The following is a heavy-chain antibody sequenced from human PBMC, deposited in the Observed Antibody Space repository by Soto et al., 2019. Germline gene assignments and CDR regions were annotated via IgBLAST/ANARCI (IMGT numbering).Heavy chain of an antibody. CDR2: IYYSGST. D-gene: IGHD5-18*01. Sequence: SETLSLTCXVXGGSISDYDWSWIRQPPGKGLEWIGYIYYSGSTNYNPSLKSRVTMSVDTSKNQVSLKLSSVTAADTAVYYCARPLGSTSLVYYYGMDVWGQGTTVTVSS. J-gene: IGHJ6*02. CDR3: ARPLGSTSLVYYYGMDV. CDR1: GGSISDYD. V-gene: IGHV4-59*08.